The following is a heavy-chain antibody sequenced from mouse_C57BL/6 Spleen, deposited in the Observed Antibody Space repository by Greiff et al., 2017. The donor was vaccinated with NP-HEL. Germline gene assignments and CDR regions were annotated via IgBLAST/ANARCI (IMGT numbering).Heavy chain of an antibody. J-gene: IGHJ2*01. V-gene: IGHV5-4*01. CDR1: GFTFSSYA. Sequence: EVQLVESGGGLVKPGGSLKLSCAASGFTFSSYAMSWVRQTPEKRLEWVATISDGGSYTYYPDNVKGRFTISRDNAKNNLYLQMSHLKSEDTAMYYCARDFTRDYFDYWGQSTTLTVSS. CDR2: ISDGGSYT. CDR3: ARDFTRDYFDY.